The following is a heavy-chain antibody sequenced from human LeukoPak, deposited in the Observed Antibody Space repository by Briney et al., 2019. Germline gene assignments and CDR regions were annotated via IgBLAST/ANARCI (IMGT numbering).Heavy chain of an antibody. D-gene: IGHD4-17*01. CDR3: AKRLGHTGFDY. V-gene: IGHV3-23*01. J-gene: IGHJ4*02. CDR1: GFTFSSLA. CDR2: IGGGGGDT. Sequence: PGGSLRLSCAASGFTFSSLAMSWVRQAPGKGLEWASTIGGGGGDTYYTDSVKGRFTISRDNSRNTLYLQMNSLRAEDTAVYHCAKRLGHTGFDYWGQGTLVTVSS.